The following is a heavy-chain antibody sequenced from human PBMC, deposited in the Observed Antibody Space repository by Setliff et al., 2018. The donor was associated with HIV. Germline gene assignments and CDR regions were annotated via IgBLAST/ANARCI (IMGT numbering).Heavy chain of an antibody. CDR1: GFTFSDYT. CDR3: ARGGGSWSLYYYYMDV. CDR2: ISSSSSTI. D-gene: IGHD6-13*01. Sequence: GGSLRLSCAASGFTFSDYTMNWVRQAPGKGLEWVSSISSSSSTIYYADSVKGRFTISRDNAKNSLYLQMNSLRAEDTAVYYCARGGGSWSLYYYYMDVWGKGTTVTVSS. J-gene: IGHJ6*03. V-gene: IGHV3-48*01.